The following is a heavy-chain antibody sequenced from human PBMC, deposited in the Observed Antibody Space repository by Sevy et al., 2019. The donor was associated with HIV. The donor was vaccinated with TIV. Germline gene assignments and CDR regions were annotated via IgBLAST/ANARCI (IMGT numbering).Heavy chain of an antibody. V-gene: IGHV3-23*01. J-gene: IGHJ4*02. CDR2: ISGSGGST. CDR1: GFTFSSYA. Sequence: GGSLRLSCAASGFTFSSYAMSWVRQAPGKGLEWVSAISGSGGSTYYADSVKGRFTISRDNSKNMLYLQMNSLRAEDTAVYYCAKGFDKTDYDGSGSYYNGYFDYWGQGTLVTVSS. D-gene: IGHD3-10*01. CDR3: AKGFDKTDYDGSGSYYNGYFDY.